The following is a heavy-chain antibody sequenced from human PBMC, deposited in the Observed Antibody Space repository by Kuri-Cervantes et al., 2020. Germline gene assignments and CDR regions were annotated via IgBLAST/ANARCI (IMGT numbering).Heavy chain of an antibody. D-gene: IGHD3-3*01. V-gene: IGHV3-30*07. J-gene: IGHJ4*02. Sequence: SVKGRFTISRDKFKNTVYLQMNSLRVEDTALYYCAREWSMEYWGQGTLVTVSS. CDR3: AREWSMEY.